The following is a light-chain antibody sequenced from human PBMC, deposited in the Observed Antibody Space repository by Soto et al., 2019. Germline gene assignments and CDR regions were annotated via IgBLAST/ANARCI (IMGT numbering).Light chain of an antibody. CDR1: SSNIGVNT. V-gene: IGLV1-44*01. J-gene: IGLJ2*01. Sequence: QSVLTQPPSASGTPGQRVTISCSGGSSNIGVNTVNWFQQLPGTAPNLLIYSNNQRPSGVPDRFSGSKSGTSASLAISGLQSEDEADYYCATWDDSLNGPVFGGGTKVTVL. CDR3: ATWDDSLNGPV. CDR2: SNN.